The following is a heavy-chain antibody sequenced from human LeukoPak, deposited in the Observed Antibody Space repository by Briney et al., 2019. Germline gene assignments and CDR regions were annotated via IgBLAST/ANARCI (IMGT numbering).Heavy chain of an antibody. Sequence: SETLSLTCTVSGVSISPYYWSWIRQPPGKGLEWIGYIYYRGSTNYNPSLKSRITISLDTPKNQFSLKLSSVTAADTAVYYCARSNYVWGGFRLDYWGQGTLVTVSS. CDR2: IYYRGST. D-gene: IGHD3-16*02. J-gene: IGHJ4*02. V-gene: IGHV4-59*08. CDR3: ARSNYVWGGFRLDY. CDR1: GVSISPYY.